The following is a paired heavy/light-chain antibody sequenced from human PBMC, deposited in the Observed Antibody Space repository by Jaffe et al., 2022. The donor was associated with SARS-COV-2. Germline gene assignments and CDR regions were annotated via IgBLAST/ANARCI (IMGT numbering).Light chain of an antibody. CDR2: YAS. J-gene: IGKJ4*01. CDR1: QSIGSS. Sequence: EIVLTQSPDFQSVTPKEKVTITCRASQSIGSSLHWYQQKPDQSPKLLIKYASQSISGVPSRFSGSGSGTDFTLTINSLEAEDAAAYYCHQSSSLPLTFGGGTKVEIK. CDR3: HQSSSLPLT. V-gene: IGKV6D-21*02.
Heavy chain of an antibody. CDR1: GFTFDDYT. CDR3: AKDGGYSSGPLNYYGMDV. D-gene: IGHD6-19*01. J-gene: IGHJ6*02. Sequence: EVQLVESGGVVVQPGGSLRLSCAASGFTFDDYTMHWVRQAPGKGLEWVSLISWDGGSTYYADSVKGRFTISRDNSKNSLYLQMNSLRTEDTALYYCAKDGGYSSGPLNYYGMDVWGQGTTVTVSS. CDR2: ISWDGGST. V-gene: IGHV3-43*01.